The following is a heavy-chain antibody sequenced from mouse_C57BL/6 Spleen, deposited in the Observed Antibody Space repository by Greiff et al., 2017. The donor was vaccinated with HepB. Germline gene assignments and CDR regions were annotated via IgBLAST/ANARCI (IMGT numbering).Heavy chain of an antibody. D-gene: IGHD4-1*01. CDR3: ARFQLTGRGAMDY. V-gene: IGHV1-75*01. J-gene: IGHJ4*01. CDR1: GYTFTDYY. CDR2: IFPGSGST. Sequence: VQLQQSGPELVKPGASVKISCKASGYTFTDYYINWVKQRPGQGLEWIGWIFPGSGSTYYNEKFKGKATLTVDKSSSTAYMLLSSLTSEDSAVYFCARFQLTGRGAMDYWGQGTSVTVSS.